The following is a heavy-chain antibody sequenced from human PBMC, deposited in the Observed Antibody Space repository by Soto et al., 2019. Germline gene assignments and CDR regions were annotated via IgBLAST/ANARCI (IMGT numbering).Heavy chain of an antibody. D-gene: IGHD2-15*01. CDR3: ARWGCSGSNCNLNQRSFDS. CDR1: GFIFNEYG. J-gene: IGHJ5*01. Sequence: QVQLVESGGGVVQPGRSLRLSCAASGFIFNEYGMHWVRQAPGKGLEWVAVIWYDGSNKYYADSVKGRFTFSRDNSKNTMSLQMNSLRVEDTAVYYCARWGCSGSNCNLNQRSFDSWGQGTLVTVSS. V-gene: IGHV3-33*03. CDR2: IWYDGSNK.